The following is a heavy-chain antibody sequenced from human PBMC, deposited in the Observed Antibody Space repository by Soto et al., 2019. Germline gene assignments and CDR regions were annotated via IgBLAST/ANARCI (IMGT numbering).Heavy chain of an antibody. CDR3: ARRYGGTLDY. CDR1: GDSVSSNSAT. D-gene: IGHD4-17*01. CDR2: TYYRSRWYN. V-gene: IGHV6-1*01. J-gene: IGHJ4*02. Sequence: SQTLSLTCAISGDSVSSNSATWNWIRQSPSRGLEWLGRTYYRSRWYNDYAASVKSRITINPDTSKNQFSLQLSSVTAADTAVYYCARRYGGTLDYWGQGTLVTVSS.